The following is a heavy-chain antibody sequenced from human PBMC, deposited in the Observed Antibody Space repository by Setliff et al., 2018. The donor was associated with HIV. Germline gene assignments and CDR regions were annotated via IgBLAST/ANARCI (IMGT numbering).Heavy chain of an antibody. V-gene: IGHV4-39*07. J-gene: IGHJ1*01. CDR3: ASQLVYDRSFQH. Sequence: PSETLSLTCNVSGGSISSGSYFWGWIRQSPGKGLEWIGSFHYSGSAYYNPSLKSRVTISVDTSKNQFSLKLSSVTAADTAVYYCASQLVYDRSFQHWGQGTLVTVSS. D-gene: IGHD3-22*01. CDR1: GGSISSGSYF. CDR2: FHYSGSA.